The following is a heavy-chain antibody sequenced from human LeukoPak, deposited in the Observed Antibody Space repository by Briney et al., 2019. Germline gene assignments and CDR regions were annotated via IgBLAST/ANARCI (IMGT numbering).Heavy chain of an antibody. D-gene: IGHD3-10*01. CDR2: IRGKAYGGTT. CDR1: GFTFGDYA. Sequence: GGSLRLSCTASGFTFGDYAMSWVRQAPGKGLEWVGFIRGKAYGGTTEYAASVKGRFTISRDDSKSIAYLQMNSLKTEDTAVYYCTIQALDLITMVRGVEMFDYWGQGTLVTVSS. CDR3: TIQALDLITMVRGVEMFDY. J-gene: IGHJ4*02. V-gene: IGHV3-49*04.